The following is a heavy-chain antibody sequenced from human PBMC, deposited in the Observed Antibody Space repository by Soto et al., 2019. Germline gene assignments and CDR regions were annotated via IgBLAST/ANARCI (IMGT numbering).Heavy chain of an antibody. CDR2: ISYDGSNK. D-gene: IGHD1-26*01. Sequence: AGGSLRLSCAASGFTFSNYGMHWVRQAPGKGLEWVAVISYDGSNKYYADSVKGRFTISRDNSKNTLYLQMNSLRAEDTAVYYCAKDLGSGSYLFDAFDIWGQGTMVTVSS. V-gene: IGHV3-30*18. CDR3: AKDLGSGSYLFDAFDI. J-gene: IGHJ3*02. CDR1: GFTFSNYG.